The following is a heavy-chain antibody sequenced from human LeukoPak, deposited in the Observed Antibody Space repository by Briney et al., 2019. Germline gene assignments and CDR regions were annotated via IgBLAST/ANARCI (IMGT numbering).Heavy chain of an antibody. J-gene: IGHJ4*02. CDR1: GFTFSSYW. Sequence: PGGSLRLSCAASGFTFSSYWMSWVRQAPGKGLEWVANIKQDGSEKYYVDSVKGRFTISRDNAKNSLYLQMNSLRAEDTAVYYCARDRYDILTGPYFDYWGQGTLVTVPS. CDR2: IKQDGSEK. CDR3: ARDRYDILTGPYFDY. V-gene: IGHV3-7*01. D-gene: IGHD3-9*01.